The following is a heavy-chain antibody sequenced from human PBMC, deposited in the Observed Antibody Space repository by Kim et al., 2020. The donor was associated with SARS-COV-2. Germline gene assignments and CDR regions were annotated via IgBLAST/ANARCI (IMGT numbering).Heavy chain of an antibody. J-gene: IGHJ4*02. Sequence: SYRYYADSVKARFTISRDNAKNSLYLQMNSLRAEDTAVYYGARNVEMATLWGQGTLVTVSS. CDR3: ARNVEMATL. V-gene: IGHV3-21*01. D-gene: IGHD5-12*01. CDR2: SYR.